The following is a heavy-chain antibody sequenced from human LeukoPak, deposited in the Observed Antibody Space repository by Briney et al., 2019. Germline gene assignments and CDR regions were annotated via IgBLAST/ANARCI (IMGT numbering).Heavy chain of an antibody. Sequence: SETLSLTCTVSGGSISSGDYYWSWIRQPPGKGLEWIGYIYYSGSTYYNPSLKSRVTISVDTSKNQFSLKLSSVTAADTAVYYCARDDDYVWGELGAIDIWGQGTMVTVSS. CDR2: IYYSGST. CDR3: ARDDDYVWGELGAIDI. D-gene: IGHD3-16*01. CDR1: GGSISSGDYY. V-gene: IGHV4-30-4*01. J-gene: IGHJ3*02.